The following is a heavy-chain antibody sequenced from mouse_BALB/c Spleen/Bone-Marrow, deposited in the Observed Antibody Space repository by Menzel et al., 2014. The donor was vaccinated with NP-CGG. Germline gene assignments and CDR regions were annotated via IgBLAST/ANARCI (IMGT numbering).Heavy chain of an antibody. CDR2: IDPANGNT. CDR3: ASYYYGSSRFAY. CDR1: GFNIKDTY. J-gene: IGHJ3*01. D-gene: IGHD1-1*01. V-gene: IGHV14-3*02. Sequence: EVQGVESGAELVEPGASVKLSCTPSGFNIKDTYMHWVKQRPEQGLEWIGRIDPANGNTKYDPKFQGKATITADTSSNTAYLQLSGLTSEDTAVYYCASYYYGSSRFAYWGQGTLVTVSA.